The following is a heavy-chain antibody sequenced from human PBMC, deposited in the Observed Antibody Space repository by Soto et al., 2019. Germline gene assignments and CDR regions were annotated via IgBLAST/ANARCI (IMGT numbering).Heavy chain of an antibody. Sequence: SETLSLTCAVSGGSISSGGYSWSWIRQPPGKGLEWIGYIYHSGSTYYNPSLKSRVTISVDRSKNQFSLRVSPVTAADRAVYYCARAPTVTTFDYWGQGTLVTVSS. CDR2: IYHSGST. CDR3: ARAPTVTTFDY. J-gene: IGHJ4*02. CDR1: GGSISSGGYS. D-gene: IGHD4-17*01. V-gene: IGHV4-30-2*01.